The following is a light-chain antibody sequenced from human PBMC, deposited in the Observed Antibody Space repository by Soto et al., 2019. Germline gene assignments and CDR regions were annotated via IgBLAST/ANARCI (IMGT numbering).Light chain of an antibody. V-gene: IGLV2-23*01. CDR2: EGS. J-gene: IGLJ1*01. CDR1: SSDVGSYNL. CDR3: CSYAASSIIYV. Sequence: QSALTQPASVSGSPGQSVTISCTGTSSDVGSYNLVSWYQQHPGKAPKLMIYEGSKRPSGVSNRFSGSKSGNTASLTISGLQAEDEADYYSCSYAASSIIYVFGRETKV.